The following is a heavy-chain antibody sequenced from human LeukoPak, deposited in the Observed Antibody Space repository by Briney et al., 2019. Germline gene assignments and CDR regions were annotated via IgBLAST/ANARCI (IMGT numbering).Heavy chain of an antibody. D-gene: IGHD6-19*01. J-gene: IGHJ5*02. CDR1: GYTFTGYY. CDR2: INPNSGGT. CDR3: ARDQEGIAVPGTKGRAFDP. V-gene: IGHV1-2*02. Sequence: ASVKVSCKASGYTFTGYYIHWVRQAPGQGLEWMGWINPNSGGTNYAQKFQGRVTMTRDTSISTAYMEPSSLRSDDTAVYYCARDQEGIAVPGTKGRAFDPWGQGTLVTVSP.